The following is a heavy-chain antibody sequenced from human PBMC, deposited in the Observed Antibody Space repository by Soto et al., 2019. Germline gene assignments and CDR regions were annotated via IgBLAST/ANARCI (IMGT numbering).Heavy chain of an antibody. Sequence: QITLKESGPTLVNPTQTLTLTCTFSGFSLSTSGVGVGWIRQPPGKALEWLALIYWDDDKRYSPSLKSRLTITKDTSKKQVVLTMTNMDPVDTAIYYCVNFGDYAGFDYWGQGTLVTVSS. CDR3: VNFGDYAGFDY. CDR2: IYWDDDK. CDR1: GFSLSTSGVG. D-gene: IGHD4-17*01. J-gene: IGHJ4*02. V-gene: IGHV2-5*02.